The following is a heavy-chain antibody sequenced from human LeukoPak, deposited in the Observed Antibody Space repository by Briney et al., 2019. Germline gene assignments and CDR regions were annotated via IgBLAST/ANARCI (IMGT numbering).Heavy chain of an antibody. CDR3: ARGGGSGWYIDY. J-gene: IGHJ4*02. CDR2: IHHSGST. D-gene: IGHD6-19*01. CDR1: GGSFSEYY. Sequence: SETLSLTCAVYGGSFSEYYWSWIRQPPGKGLEWIGEIHHSGSTNYNPSLKSRVTTSVDTSKNQFSLKLSSVTAADTALYYCARGGGSGWYIDYWGQGTLVAVSS. V-gene: IGHV4-34*01.